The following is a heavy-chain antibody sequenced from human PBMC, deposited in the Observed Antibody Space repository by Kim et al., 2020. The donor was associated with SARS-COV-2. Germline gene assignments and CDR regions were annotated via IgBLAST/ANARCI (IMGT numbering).Heavy chain of an antibody. V-gene: IGHV3-23*01. Sequence: WGSLRLSCTASGFNFSSYAMSWVRQAPGKGLEWVSTISGSGGATYYADSVKGRFTFSRDTSRNTVYLLMNNLRAEDTAIYYCAKNLYDTSDFYYYVGDYWGQGTQVTVSS. CDR1: GFNFSSYA. CDR3: AKNLYDTSDFYYYVGDY. J-gene: IGHJ4*02. D-gene: IGHD3-22*01. CDR2: ISGSGGAT.